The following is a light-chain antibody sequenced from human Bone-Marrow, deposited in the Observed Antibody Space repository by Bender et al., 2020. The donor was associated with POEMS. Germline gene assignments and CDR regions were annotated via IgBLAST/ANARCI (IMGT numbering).Light chain of an antibody. J-gene: IGLJ1*01. CDR1: SSDVGAYNY. Sequence: QSALTQPASVSGSPGQSITISCTGTSSDVGAYNYVSWYQQHPGKAPKVMIYDVSSRPSGVSNRFSGSKSGNTASLTISGLQAEDDADYYCSSYTSSGTRVFGSGTKVTVL. CDR3: SSYTSSGTRV. V-gene: IGLV2-14*03. CDR2: DVS.